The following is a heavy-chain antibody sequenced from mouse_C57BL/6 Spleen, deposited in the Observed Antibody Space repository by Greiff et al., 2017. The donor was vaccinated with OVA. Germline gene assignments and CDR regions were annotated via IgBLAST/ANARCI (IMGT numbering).Heavy chain of an antibody. CDR2: IYPGDGDT. J-gene: IGHJ2*01. CDR1: GYAFSSSW. Sequence: VQLQQSGPELVKPGASVKISCKASGYAFSSSWMNWVKQRPGKGLEWIGRIYPGDGDTNYNGKFKGKATLTADKSSSTAYMQLSSLTSEDSAVYFCAGRGIYYGPYFDYWGQGTTLTVSS. D-gene: IGHD2-1*01. V-gene: IGHV1-82*01. CDR3: AGRGIYYGPYFDY.